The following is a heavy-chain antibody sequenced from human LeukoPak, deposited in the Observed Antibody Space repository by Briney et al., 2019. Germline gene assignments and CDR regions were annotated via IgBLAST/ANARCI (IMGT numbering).Heavy chain of an antibody. CDR3: ARGLRDEERHYGYYYMDV. D-gene: IGHD3-22*01. CDR1: GDSVSGYY. V-gene: IGHV4-4*09. J-gene: IGHJ6*03. Sequence: PSETLSLTCTVSGDSVSGYYGSWIRQPPGKGLEWIGYFYTSANTNYNPSLESRVTMSVDTSKNQFSLKLSSVTAADTAVYYCARGLRDEERHYGYYYMDVWGKGTTVTVSS. CDR2: FYTSANT.